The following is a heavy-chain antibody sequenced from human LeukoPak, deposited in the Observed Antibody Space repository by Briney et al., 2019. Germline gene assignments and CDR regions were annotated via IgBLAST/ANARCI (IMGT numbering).Heavy chain of an antibody. Sequence: GGSLRLSCAASGFTFSSYSMSWVRQAPGKGLEWVSSISSSSSYIYYTDSVKGRFTISRDNAKNSLYLQMNSLRAEDTAVYYCAKEPPLVARLIDYWGQGTLVTVSS. CDR3: AKEPPLVARLIDY. D-gene: IGHD2-15*01. V-gene: IGHV3-21*04. CDR1: GFTFSSYS. CDR2: ISSSSSYI. J-gene: IGHJ4*02.